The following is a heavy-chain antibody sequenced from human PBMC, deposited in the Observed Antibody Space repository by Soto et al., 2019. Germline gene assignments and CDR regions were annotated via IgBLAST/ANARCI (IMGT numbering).Heavy chain of an antibody. CDR1: GFSLSTSGVG. Sequence: QITLKESGPTLVKPTQTLTLTCTFSGFSLSTSGVGVGWIRQPPGKALEWLALIYWDDDKRYSPSLESRLTITKDTSKNQVVLTMTNMDPVETATYYCAHSRAPRIFDYWGQGTLVTVSS. CDR3: AHSRAPRIFDY. J-gene: IGHJ4*02. CDR2: IYWDDDK. D-gene: IGHD2-15*01. V-gene: IGHV2-5*02.